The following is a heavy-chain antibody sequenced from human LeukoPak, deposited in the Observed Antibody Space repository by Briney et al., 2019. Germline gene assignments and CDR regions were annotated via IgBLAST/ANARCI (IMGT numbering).Heavy chain of an antibody. J-gene: IGHJ6*02. CDR3: ARDSEYYYGSGSYFGMDV. CDR1: GGSISSYY. CDR2: IYYSGNT. D-gene: IGHD3-10*01. Sequence: SETLSLTCTVSGGSISSYYWSWIRQPPGKGLEGIGYIYYSGNTNYNPSLKSRVTISVDTSKNQFSLKLSSVTAADTAVYYCARDSEYYYGSGSYFGMDVWGQGTTVTVSS. V-gene: IGHV4-59*01.